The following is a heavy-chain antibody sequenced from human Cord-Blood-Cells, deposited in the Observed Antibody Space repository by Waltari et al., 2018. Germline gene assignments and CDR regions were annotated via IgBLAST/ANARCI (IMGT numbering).Heavy chain of an antibody. CDR3: ARGRGSSFDY. D-gene: IGHD6-13*01. V-gene: IGHV4-34*01. CDR1: GGSFSGYY. Sequence: QVQLQQWGAGLLKPLETLSLTCAVYGGSFSGYYWSWIRQPPGKGLEWIGEINHSGSTNYNPSLKSRVTISVDTSKNQFSLKLSSVTAADTAVYYCARGRGSSFDYWGQGTLVTVSS. CDR2: INHSGST. J-gene: IGHJ4*02.